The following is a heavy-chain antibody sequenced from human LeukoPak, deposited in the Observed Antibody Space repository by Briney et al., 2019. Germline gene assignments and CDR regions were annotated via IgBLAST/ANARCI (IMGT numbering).Heavy chain of an antibody. V-gene: IGHV4-34*01. CDR3: ARVKPWGYSGGSCYELGTYNWFDP. D-gene: IGHD2-15*01. Sequence: SETLSLTCAVYGGSFSGYYWSWIRQPPGKGLEWIGEINHSGSTNYNPSLKSRVTISVDTSKNQFSLKLSSVTAADTAVYYCARVKPWGYSGGSCYELGTYNWFDPWGQGTLVTVSS. J-gene: IGHJ5*02. CDR2: INHSGST. CDR1: GGSFSGYY.